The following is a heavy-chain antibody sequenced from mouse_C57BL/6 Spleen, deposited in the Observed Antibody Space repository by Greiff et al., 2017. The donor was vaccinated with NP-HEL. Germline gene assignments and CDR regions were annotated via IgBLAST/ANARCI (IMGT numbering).Heavy chain of an antibody. CDR3: ARERLLPHWYFDV. V-gene: IGHV5-17*01. D-gene: IGHD2-3*01. Sequence: EVQLVESGGGLVKPGGSLKLSCAASGFTFSDYGMHWVRQAPEKGLEWVAYISSGSSTIYYADTVKGRFTISRDNAKNTLFLQMTSLRSEDTAMYYCARERLLPHWYFDVWGTGTTVTVSS. J-gene: IGHJ1*03. CDR1: GFTFSDYG. CDR2: ISSGSSTI.